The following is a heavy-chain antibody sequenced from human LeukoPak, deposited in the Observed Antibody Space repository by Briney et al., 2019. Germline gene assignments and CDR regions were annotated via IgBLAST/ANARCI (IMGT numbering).Heavy chain of an antibody. Sequence: GGSLRLSCAASGFTFSSYSMNWVRQAPGKGLEWVSSISSSSSYIYYADSVKGRFTISRDNAKNSLYLQMNSLRAEDTAVYYCARDVYDFWSGLMYYWGQGTLVTVSS. CDR3: ARDVYDFWSGLMYY. J-gene: IGHJ4*02. CDR1: GFTFSSYS. V-gene: IGHV3-21*01. D-gene: IGHD3-3*01. CDR2: ISSSSSYI.